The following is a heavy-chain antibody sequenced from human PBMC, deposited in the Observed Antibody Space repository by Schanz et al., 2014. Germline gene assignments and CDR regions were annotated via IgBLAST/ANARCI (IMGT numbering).Heavy chain of an antibody. CDR2: MWYDGTKK. Sequence: QVQLVESGGGVVQPGGSLRLSCAASGFTFSSHGMHWVRQAPGKGLEWVAFMWYDGTKKYYVDSVKGRFTISRDSSKNTLYLQMNSLTAEDTAVYYCAKYGTGKGVSFEYWGQGTLVTVSS. J-gene: IGHJ4*02. D-gene: IGHD1-26*01. V-gene: IGHV3-30*02. CDR3: AKYGTGKGVSFEY. CDR1: GFTFSSHG.